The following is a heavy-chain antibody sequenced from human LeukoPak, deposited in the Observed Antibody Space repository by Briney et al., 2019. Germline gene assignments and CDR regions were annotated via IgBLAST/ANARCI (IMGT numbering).Heavy chain of an antibody. CDR3: ASGRAAAFDY. CDR2: IIPIFGTA. D-gene: IGHD6-25*01. Sequence: GASVKVSCKASGGTFSSYAISWVRQAPGQGLEWMGGIIPIFGTANYAQKFQGRVTITADESTSTAYMELSSLRSEDTAVYCCASGRAAAFDYWGQGTLVTVSS. V-gene: IGHV1-69*13. CDR1: GGTFSSYA. J-gene: IGHJ4*02.